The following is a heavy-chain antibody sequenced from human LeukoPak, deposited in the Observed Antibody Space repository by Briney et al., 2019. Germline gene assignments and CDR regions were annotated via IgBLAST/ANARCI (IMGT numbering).Heavy chain of an antibody. D-gene: IGHD3-22*01. CDR3: ARDHGYYDGSGYHFPRGIFDY. CDR1: GFTFSSYS. V-gene: IGHV3-21*01. J-gene: IGHJ4*02. Sequence: GGSLRLSCAASGFTFSSYSMNWVRQAPGKGLECVSSISSSSSYIYYADSVKGRFTISRDNAKNSLYLQMNSLRAEDTAVYYCARDHGYYDGSGYHFPRGIFDYWGQGTLVTVSS. CDR2: ISSSSSYI.